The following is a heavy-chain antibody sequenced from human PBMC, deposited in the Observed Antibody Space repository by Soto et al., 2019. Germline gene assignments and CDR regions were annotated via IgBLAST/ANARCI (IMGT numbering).Heavy chain of an antibody. CDR3: ARGRRHTF. V-gene: IGHV1-46*01. D-gene: IGHD2-2*02. J-gene: IGHJ4*02. Sequence: QVQPIQSGAEVKKPGASVIISCQASGYGFTFYYFYWVRQAPGQGLEWIGKINPDGGATTYAQTFQGRVTITSDASTGTVYMELSSLTSDDTAVYYCARGRRHTFWGQGTQVSVSS. CDR1: GYGFTFYY. CDR2: INPDGGAT.